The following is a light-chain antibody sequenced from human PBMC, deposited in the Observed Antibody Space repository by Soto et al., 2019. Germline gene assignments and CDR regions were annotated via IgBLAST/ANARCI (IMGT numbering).Light chain of an antibody. Sequence: DIQMTQSPSSVSASVEDRVTITCRASQGIKNELAWYQHNPGRAPQRLIYVASTLQSGVPSRFSGSASGTEFTLTISSLQPEDFATYYCLQHHNYPPLTFGGGTKVEIK. CDR2: VAS. CDR1: QGIKNE. J-gene: IGKJ4*01. V-gene: IGKV1-17*01. CDR3: LQHHNYPPLT.